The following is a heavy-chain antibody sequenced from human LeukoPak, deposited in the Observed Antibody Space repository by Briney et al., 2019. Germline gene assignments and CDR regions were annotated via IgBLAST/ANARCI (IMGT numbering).Heavy chain of an antibody. D-gene: IGHD4-17*01. CDR2: IHHSGRT. J-gene: IGHJ4*02. CDR1: GVSISSGWW. V-gene: IGHV4-4*02. Sequence: PSETLSLTCTVSGVSISSGWWWSWVRQPPGKGLEWIGEIHHSGRTSYNPSLKSRVTISVDKSKNQFSLMLTSVTAADTAVYYCARNGYYSADYWGQGTLVTVSS. CDR3: ARNGYYSADY.